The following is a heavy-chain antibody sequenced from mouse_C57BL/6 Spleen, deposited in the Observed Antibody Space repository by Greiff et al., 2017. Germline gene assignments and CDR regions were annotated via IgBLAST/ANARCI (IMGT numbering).Heavy chain of an antibody. J-gene: IGHJ2*01. CDR3: ARYPLGRNYFDY. Sequence: EVKLVESGGGLVQPGGSLSLSCAASGFTFTDYYMSWVRQPPGKALEWLGFIRNKANGYTTEYSASVKGRFTISRDNSQSILYLQMNALRAEDSATYYCARYPLGRNYFDYWGQGTTLTVSS. CDR2: IRNKANGYTT. CDR1: GFTFTDYY. D-gene: IGHD4-1*01. V-gene: IGHV7-3*01.